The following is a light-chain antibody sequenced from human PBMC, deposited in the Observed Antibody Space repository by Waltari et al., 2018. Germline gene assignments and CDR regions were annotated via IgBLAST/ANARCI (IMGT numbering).Light chain of an antibody. CDR1: QNISNF. J-gene: IGKJ4*01. CDR2: TAS. Sequence: DIQMTQFPSSLSASVGDRVTITCRASQNISNFLNWYHQRPGLAPKLLIYTASSLQGGVPSRFSGSGSGTEVTLTISTLQPEDFATYVCQQTYTFPLTFGGGTTVEIK. CDR3: QQTYTFPLT. V-gene: IGKV1-39*01.